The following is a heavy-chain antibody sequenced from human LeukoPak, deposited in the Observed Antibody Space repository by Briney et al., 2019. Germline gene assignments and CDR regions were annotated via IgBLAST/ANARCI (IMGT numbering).Heavy chain of an antibody. CDR2: INHSGST. D-gene: IGHD2-2*02. J-gene: IGHJ6*03. Sequence: SETLSPTCAVYGGSFSGYYWSWIRQPPGKGLEWIGEINHSGSTYYNPSLKSRVTISVDTSKNQFSLKLSSVTAADTAVYYCARSGKYCSSTSCFTYYYYYMDVWGKGTTVTISS. V-gene: IGHV4-34*01. CDR3: ARSGKYCSSTSCFTYYYYYMDV. CDR1: GGSFSGYY.